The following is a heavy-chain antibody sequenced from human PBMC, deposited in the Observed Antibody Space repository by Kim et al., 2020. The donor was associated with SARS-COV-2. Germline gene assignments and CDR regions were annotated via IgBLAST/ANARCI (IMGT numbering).Heavy chain of an antibody. Sequence: SETLSLTCTVSGGSISSGTYYWSWIRQHPGKGLEWIGYIYYSGSTYYNPSLKSRVTITVDTSKNQFSLKLSSVTAADTAEYYCAINVYHTGCSSSWYGSWFAPWDQAPLATV. CDR2: IYYSGST. D-gene: IGHD6-13*01. CDR3: AINVYHTGCSSSWYGSWFAP. V-gene: IGHV4-31*03. CDR1: GGSISSGTYY. J-gene: IGHJ5*02.